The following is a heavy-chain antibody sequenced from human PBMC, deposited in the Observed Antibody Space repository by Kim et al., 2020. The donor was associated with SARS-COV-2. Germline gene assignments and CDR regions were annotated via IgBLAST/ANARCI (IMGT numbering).Heavy chain of an antibody. D-gene: IGHD3-10*02. Sequence: GGSLRLSCAASGFTFDDYAMHWVRQAPGKGLEWVSGXSWNSGTIGYADSVKGRFTISRXXAKNSLYLQXNSLRTEDTALYYCXKSKIXMFQXXLYGMXVWGQGSTVTVSS. J-gene: IGHJ6*02. CDR2: XSWNSGTI. V-gene: IGHV3-9*01. CDR3: XKSKIXMFQXXLYGMXV. CDR1: GFTFDDYA.